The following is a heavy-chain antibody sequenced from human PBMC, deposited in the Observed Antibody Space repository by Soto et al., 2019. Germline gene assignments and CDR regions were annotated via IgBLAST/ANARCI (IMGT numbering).Heavy chain of an antibody. Sequence: SETLSLTCTVSGGSISSYYWNWIRQSPGKGLEWVGYIYYSGSSSYNPSLKTRVTISVDTSKNQFSLKLSSVTAADTAVYYCARDREMTTTYYYAMDVWGQGTTVTVSS. CDR2: IYYSGSS. D-gene: IGHD4-17*01. CDR3: ARDREMTTTYYYAMDV. CDR1: GGSISSYY. V-gene: IGHV4-59*01. J-gene: IGHJ6*02.